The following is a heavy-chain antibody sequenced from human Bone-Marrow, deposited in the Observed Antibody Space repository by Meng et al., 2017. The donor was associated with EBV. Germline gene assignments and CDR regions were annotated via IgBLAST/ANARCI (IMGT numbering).Heavy chain of an antibody. J-gene: IGHJ4*02. D-gene: IGHD1-26*01. V-gene: IGHV1-18*01. Sequence: QFRRVQSGPVGKKPGASGKVSVKASGYTFTSDGISWVRQAPGQGLEWMGWISAYNGNTNYAQKLQGRVTMTTDTSTSTAYMELRSLRSDDTAVYYCARGGGWELTFDYWGQGTLVTVSS. CDR2: ISAYNGNT. CDR3: ARGGGWELTFDY. CDR1: GYTFTSDG.